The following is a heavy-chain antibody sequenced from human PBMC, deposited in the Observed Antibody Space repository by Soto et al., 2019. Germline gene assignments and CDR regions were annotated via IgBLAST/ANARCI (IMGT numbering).Heavy chain of an antibody. D-gene: IGHD2-2*01. CDR2: IYYSGST. J-gene: IGHJ6*02. CDR3: ARHFRPGYCSSTSCPDYYYHGMDV. V-gene: IGHV4-39*01. CDR1: GGSISSSSYY. Sequence: PSETLSLTCTVSGGSISSSSYYWGWIRQPPGKGLEWIGSIYYSGSTYYNPSLKSRVTISVDTSKNQFSLKLSSVTAADTAVYYCARHFRPGYCSSTSCPDYYYHGMDVWGQGTTVTVSS.